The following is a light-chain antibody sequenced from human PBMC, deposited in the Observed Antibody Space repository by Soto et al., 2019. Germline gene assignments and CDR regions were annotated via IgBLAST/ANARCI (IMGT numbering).Light chain of an antibody. J-gene: IGLJ2*01. CDR3: SSYAGSNNVV. CDR2: EVN. CDR1: NSDIGSYNY. Sequence: QSALTQPASVSGSPGQSITISCTGTNSDIGSYNYVSWYQQHPGKAPKLMIFEVNKRPSGVPDRFSGSKFGNTASLTVSGLQAEDEADYYCSSYAGSNNVVFGGGTKLTVL. V-gene: IGLV2-8*01.